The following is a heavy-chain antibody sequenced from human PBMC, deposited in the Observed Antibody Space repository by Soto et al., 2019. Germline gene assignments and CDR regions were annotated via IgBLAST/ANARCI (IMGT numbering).Heavy chain of an antibody. V-gene: IGHV4-30-4*01. D-gene: IGHD3-22*01. CDR2: IYYSGST. Sequence: PSETLSLTCTVSGGSISSGDYYWSWIRHPPGKGLEWIGYIYYSGSTYYNPSLKSRVTISVDTSKNQFSLKLSSATAADTAVYYCARGRWYGSGYYYVSFDPWGQGTLVTVSS. CDR1: GGSISSGDYY. CDR3: ARGRWYGSGYYYVSFDP. J-gene: IGHJ5*02.